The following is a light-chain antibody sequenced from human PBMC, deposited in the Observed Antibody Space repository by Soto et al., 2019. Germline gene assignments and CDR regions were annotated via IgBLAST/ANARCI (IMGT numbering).Light chain of an antibody. Sequence: EIVLTQSPGTLSLSPGERATLSCRASQSLTNNYFAWYQQKPGPALRLLIDGASTRATGIPDRYSGSGSGTDFTLTISRLEPEDVAVYYCQQYEAVVTFGQGTKVEL. V-gene: IGKV3-20*01. J-gene: IGKJ1*01. CDR2: GAS. CDR3: QQYEAVVT. CDR1: QSLTNNY.